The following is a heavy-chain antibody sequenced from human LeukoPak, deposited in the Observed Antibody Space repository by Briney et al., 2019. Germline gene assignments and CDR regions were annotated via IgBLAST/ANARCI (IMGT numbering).Heavy chain of an antibody. CDR1: VFTFSIYW. V-gene: IGHV3-74*01. Sequence: PGGSLRLSCAASVFTFSIYWMHWVRHPPGKGRVWVSRINSDGSRTSYADSVKGRFTISRDNAKNTLYLQMKTQRGEDTPVSYCARDEDWSGYYGAFAIWGQGTMVTVSS. D-gene: IGHD3-3*01. CDR3: ARDEDWSGYYGAFAI. CDR2: INSDGSRT. J-gene: IGHJ3*02.